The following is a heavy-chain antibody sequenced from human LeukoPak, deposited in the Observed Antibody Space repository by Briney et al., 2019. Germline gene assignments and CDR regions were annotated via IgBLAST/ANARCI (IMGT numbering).Heavy chain of an antibody. D-gene: IGHD3-3*01. J-gene: IGHJ6*02. CDR2: IYYSGST. CDR3: ARDPEGDFGGMDV. Sequence: SETLSLTCTVSGGSISSYYWSWIRQPPGKGLEWIGYIYYSGSTYYNPSLKSRVTISVDTSKNQFSLKLSSVTAADTAVYYCARDPEGDFGGMDVWGQGTTVTVSS. V-gene: IGHV4-59*01. CDR1: GGSISSYY.